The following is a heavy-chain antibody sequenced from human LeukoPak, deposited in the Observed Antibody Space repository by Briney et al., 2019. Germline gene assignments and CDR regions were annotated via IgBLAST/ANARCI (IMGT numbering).Heavy chain of an antibody. CDR1: GFTFSSYS. V-gene: IGHV3-21*01. CDR2: ISSSSSYI. J-gene: IGHJ4*02. Sequence: GGSLRLSCAASGFTFSSYSMNWVRQAPGTGLEWVSSISSSSSYIYYADSVKGRFTISRDNAKNSLYLQMNSLRAEDTAVYYCARDGGSWYPALGYWGQGTLVTVSS. CDR3: ARDGGSWYPALGY. D-gene: IGHD6-13*01.